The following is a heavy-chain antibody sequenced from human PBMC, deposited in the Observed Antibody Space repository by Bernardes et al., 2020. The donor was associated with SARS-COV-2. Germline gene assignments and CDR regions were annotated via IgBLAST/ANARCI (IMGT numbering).Heavy chain of an antibody. J-gene: IGHJ4*02. CDR3: VRSAFSGGSGYFFDS. V-gene: IGHV3-74*01. D-gene: IGHD3-22*01. Sequence: GSLRLSCAASGFTFSSYSMNWVRQVPGKGLVWVSRINNDGRTITYADSVKGRFIISRDNAKNTLYLQMNSLRVEDAAMYYCVRSAFSGGSGYFFDSWGQGTLVTVSS. CDR1: GFTFSSYS. CDR2: INNDGRTI.